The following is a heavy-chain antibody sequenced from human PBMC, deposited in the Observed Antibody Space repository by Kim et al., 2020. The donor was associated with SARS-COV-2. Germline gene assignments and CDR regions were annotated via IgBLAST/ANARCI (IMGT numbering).Heavy chain of an antibody. CDR3: VKDNRNQKRGCSYGYGRYYFDY. CDR1: GFTFSSYA. V-gene: IGHV3-64D*06. J-gene: IGHJ4*02. D-gene: IGHD5-18*01. Sequence: GGSLRLSCSASGFTFSSYAMHWVRQAPGKGLEYVSAISSNGGSTYYADSVKGRFTISRDNSKNTLYLQMSSLRAEDTAVYYCVKDNRNQKRGCSYGYGRYYFDYWGQGTLVTVSS. CDR2: ISSNGGST.